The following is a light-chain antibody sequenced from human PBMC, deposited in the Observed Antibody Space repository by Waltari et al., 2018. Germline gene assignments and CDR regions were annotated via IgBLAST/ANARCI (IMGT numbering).Light chain of an antibody. V-gene: IGKV1-39*01. CDR1: QGISSY. J-gene: IGKJ3*01. CDR3: QQTYSLFT. CDR2: AAS. Sequence: DIQMTQSPSFLSASVGDRVTITCRASQGISSYLNWYQMKPGRAPELLIYAASSLQSGVPSRFSGSGSGTEFTLTISSLQPDDFATYYCQQTYSLFTFGPGTKVDFK.